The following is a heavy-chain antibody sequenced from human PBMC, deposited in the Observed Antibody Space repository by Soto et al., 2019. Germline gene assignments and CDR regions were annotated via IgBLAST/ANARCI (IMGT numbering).Heavy chain of an antibody. V-gene: IGHV3-30*03. J-gene: IGHJ5*02. CDR3: VRDGSGSLYLNWFDP. CDR2: ISYDGSNK. D-gene: IGHD6-25*01. Sequence: GGSLRLSCAASGFTFSSYGMHWVRQAPGKGLEWVAVISYDGSNKYYADSVKGRFTISRDNAGNSLYLQMDSLRDEDTAIYYCVRDGSGSLYLNWFDPWGQGTRVTVSS. CDR1: GFTFSSYG.